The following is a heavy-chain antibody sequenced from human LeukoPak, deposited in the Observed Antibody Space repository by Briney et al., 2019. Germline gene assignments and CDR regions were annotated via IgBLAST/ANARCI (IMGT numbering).Heavy chain of an antibody. D-gene: IGHD6-13*01. Sequence: PGGSLRLSCAASGFTFSSYAMNWVRPAPGKGLEWVSHISGSGINTYYADSVKGRFTISRDNSQNTLYLQMNSLRTEDTAVYYCAKDRSIAAGDDAFDIWGQGTMVTVSS. CDR2: ISGSGINT. CDR1: GFTFSSYA. CDR3: AKDRSIAAGDDAFDI. V-gene: IGHV3-23*01. J-gene: IGHJ3*02.